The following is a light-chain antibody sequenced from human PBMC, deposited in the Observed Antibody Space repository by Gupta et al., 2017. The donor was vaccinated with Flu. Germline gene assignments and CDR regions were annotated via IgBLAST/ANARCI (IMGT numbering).Light chain of an antibody. V-gene: IGLV3-1*01. CDR3: QAWDSRAFV. CDR2: QVD. Sequence: PGQTASITCSGEQLGDKYASWYQQKAGQSPVLVIFQVDKRPSGIPERFSGYNSGDTASLTISGTQAMDEADYYCQAWDSRAFVFGSGTKVTVL. CDR1: QLGDKY. J-gene: IGLJ1*01.